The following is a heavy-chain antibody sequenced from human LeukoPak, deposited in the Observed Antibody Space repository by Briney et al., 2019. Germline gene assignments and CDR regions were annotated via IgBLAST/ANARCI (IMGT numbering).Heavy chain of an antibody. CDR3: ARDLSGGVYHFYYYYGMDV. CDR2: IWYDGSNK. Sequence: PGRSLRLSCAASGFTFSSYGMHWVRQAPDKGLEWVAVIWYDGSNKYYADSVKGRFTISRDNSKNTLYLQMNSLRAEDTAVYYCARDLSGGVYHFYYYYGMDVWGKGTTVTVSS. CDR1: GFTFSSYG. J-gene: IGHJ6*04. D-gene: IGHD5/OR15-5a*01. V-gene: IGHV3-33*01.